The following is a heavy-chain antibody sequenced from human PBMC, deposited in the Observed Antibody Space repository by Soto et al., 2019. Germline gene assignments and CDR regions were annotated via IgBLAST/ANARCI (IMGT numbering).Heavy chain of an antibody. CDR1: GGTFSSYT. D-gene: IGHD2-2*01. Sequence: SVKVSCKASGGTFSSYTISWVRQAPGQGLEWMGRIVPILGIANYAQKLQGRVTITADKSTSTAYMELSSLRSEDTAVYYCARAKYQLLSTNYYFDYWGQGTLVTVSS. J-gene: IGHJ4*02. V-gene: IGHV1-69*02. CDR3: ARAKYQLLSTNYYFDY. CDR2: IVPILGIA.